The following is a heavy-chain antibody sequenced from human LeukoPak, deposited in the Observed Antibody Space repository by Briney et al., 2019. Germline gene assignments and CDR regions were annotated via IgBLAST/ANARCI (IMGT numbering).Heavy chain of an antibody. CDR1: GLNFDDSA. V-gene: IGHV3-43*02. Sequence: PGGSLRLSCVASGLNFDDSAMHWVWQGPQPGLEWVSLISADGVSTFSADSVKSRFSISKYKSKNSLYLQMNSLRSEDTAMYYCAKESGKFDYWGQGTLVAVSS. CDR3: AKESGKFDY. CDR2: ISADGVST. J-gene: IGHJ4*02.